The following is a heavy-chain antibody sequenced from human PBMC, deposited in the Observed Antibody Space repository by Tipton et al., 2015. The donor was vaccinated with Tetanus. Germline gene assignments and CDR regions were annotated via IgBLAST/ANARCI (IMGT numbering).Heavy chain of an antibody. V-gene: IGHV3-30-3*01. D-gene: IGHD3-16*01. CDR1: GFTFSSYA. Sequence: CAASGFTFSSYAMHWVRQAPGKGLEWVAVISYDGSNKYYADSVKGRFTISRDNSKNTLYLQMNSLRAEDTAVYYCASGGPTFDYWGQGTLVTVSS. CDR2: ISYDGSNK. CDR3: ASGGPTFDY. J-gene: IGHJ4*02.